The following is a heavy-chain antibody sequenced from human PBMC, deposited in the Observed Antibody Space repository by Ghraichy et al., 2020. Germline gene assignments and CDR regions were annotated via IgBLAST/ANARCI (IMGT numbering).Heavy chain of an antibody. Sequence: GGSLRLSCAASGFTFSTYAMTWVRQAPGKGLEWVSAISGRGNTYYGDSAMGRFTISRDNSKNTLYVQMNSLRAEDTAVDYCAKGIVPAARMSYYGMDVWGQWTTVTISS. CDR1: GFTFSTYA. CDR3: AKGIVPAARMSYYGMDV. D-gene: IGHD2-2*01. CDR2: ISGRGNT. J-gene: IGHJ6*02. V-gene: IGHV3-23*01.